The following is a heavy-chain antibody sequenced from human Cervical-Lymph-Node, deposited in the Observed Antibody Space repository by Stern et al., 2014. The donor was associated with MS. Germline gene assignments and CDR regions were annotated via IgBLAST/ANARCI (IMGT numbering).Heavy chain of an antibody. Sequence: EVQLVESGAEVKKPGESLKLSCKGSGYTFTNNWIAWVRQMPGKGLEWMGIIYPDDSDIRYSPALKGQATISADKAISTAYLQGSSLKAAHSAVYYWAKHPPRRKWDDPNYGMDVWGQGTTVTVSS. D-gene: IGHD1-1*01. CDR3: AKHPPRRKWDDPNYGMDV. CDR1: GYTFTNNW. CDR2: IYPDDSDI. J-gene: IGHJ6*02. V-gene: IGHV5-51*01.